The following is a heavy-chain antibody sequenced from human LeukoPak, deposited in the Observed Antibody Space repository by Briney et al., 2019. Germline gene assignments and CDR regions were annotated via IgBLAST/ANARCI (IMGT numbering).Heavy chain of an antibody. J-gene: IGHJ3*02. Sequence: SETLSLTCTVSGGSISSGSYYWSWIRQPAGKGLEWIGRIYTSGSTNYNPSLKSRVTMSVDTSKNQFSLKLSSVTAADTAVYYCASHPRITIFGVVHWGAFDIWGQGTMVTVSS. CDR3: ASHPRITIFGVVHWGAFDI. V-gene: IGHV4-61*02. CDR2: IYTSGST. CDR1: GGSISSGSYY. D-gene: IGHD3-3*01.